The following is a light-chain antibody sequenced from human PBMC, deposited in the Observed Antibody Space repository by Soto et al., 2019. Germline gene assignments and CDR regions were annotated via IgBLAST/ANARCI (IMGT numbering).Light chain of an antibody. Sequence: EIVLTQSPGTLSLSPGERATLSCRACHSLSNNIYLAWYQQKPGQAPRLLIYGASSRATGIPNRFSGSGSGTEFILTISSLQSEDFAVYYCQQYNYWPLTFGGGTKVDIK. CDR1: HSLSNN. J-gene: IGKJ4*01. V-gene: IGKV3D-15*01. CDR2: GAS. CDR3: QQYNYWPLT.